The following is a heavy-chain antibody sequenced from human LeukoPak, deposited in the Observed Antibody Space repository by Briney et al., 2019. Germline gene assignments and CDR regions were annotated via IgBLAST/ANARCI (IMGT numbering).Heavy chain of an antibody. Sequence: ASVKVSCKASGGTFSSYAISWVRQAPGQGLEWMGGIIPIFGTANYAQKFQGRVTITADESTGTAYMELSSLRSEDTAVYYCARDGSGSYGDWFDPWGQGTLVTVSS. V-gene: IGHV1-69*01. D-gene: IGHD1-26*01. J-gene: IGHJ5*02. CDR3: ARDGSGSYGDWFDP. CDR1: GGTFSSYA. CDR2: IIPIFGTA.